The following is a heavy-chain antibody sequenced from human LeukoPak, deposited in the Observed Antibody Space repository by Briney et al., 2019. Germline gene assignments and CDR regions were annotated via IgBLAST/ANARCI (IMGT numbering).Heavy chain of an antibody. V-gene: IGHV4-31*03. CDR1: GGSISTGAYY. CDR3: ARVGVPAAVFDY. D-gene: IGHD2-2*01. CDR2: IHYSGIT. Sequence: SETLSLTCTVSGGSISTGAYYWSWIRQHPGKGLEWIGYIHYSGITSYNPSLKSRFTISVDTSNNQFSLRLSSVTAADTAVYFCARVGVPAAVFDYWGQGTLVTVSS. J-gene: IGHJ4*02.